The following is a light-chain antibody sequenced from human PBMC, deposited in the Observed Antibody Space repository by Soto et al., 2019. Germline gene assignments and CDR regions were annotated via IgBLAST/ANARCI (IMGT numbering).Light chain of an antibody. Sequence: IQLTQSPSSLSASIGDRVTITCRASQGISSFLAWYQQKPGKAPKLLIYAASTLQSGIPSRFSGSGSGTDFDLTIRSLQPEDFATYYCQQLNIDSYPITFGQGTRLEIK. V-gene: IGKV1-9*01. CDR2: AAS. CDR1: QGISSF. CDR3: QQLNIDSYPIT. J-gene: IGKJ5*01.